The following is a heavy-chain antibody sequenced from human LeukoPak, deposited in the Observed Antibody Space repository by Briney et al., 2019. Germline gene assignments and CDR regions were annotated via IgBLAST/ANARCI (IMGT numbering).Heavy chain of an antibody. V-gene: IGHV3-48*01. D-gene: IGHD1-26*01. Sequence: GGSLRLSCAASGFTFSSYSMNWVRQAPGKGLEWVSYISSSSSTIYYADSVKGRFTISRDNAKNSLYLQMNSLGAEDTAVYYCASKYEWELSYYFDYWGQGTLVTVSS. CDR2: ISSSSSTI. CDR3: ASKYEWELSYYFDY. CDR1: GFTFSSYS. J-gene: IGHJ4*02.